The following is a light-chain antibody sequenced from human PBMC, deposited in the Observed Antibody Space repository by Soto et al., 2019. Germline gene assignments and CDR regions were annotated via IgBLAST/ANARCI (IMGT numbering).Light chain of an antibody. Sequence: DIQMTQSPSSLSASVGDIVTITCRASQDIKTYLAWYQQKPGKVPKLLIYAASTLQSGVPSRFSGGGSGPEFTLTINSLQPEDIATYYCQNPYRAPRTFGPGTKVEIK. CDR1: QDIKTY. CDR2: AAS. CDR3: QNPYRAPRT. V-gene: IGKV1-27*01. J-gene: IGKJ1*01.